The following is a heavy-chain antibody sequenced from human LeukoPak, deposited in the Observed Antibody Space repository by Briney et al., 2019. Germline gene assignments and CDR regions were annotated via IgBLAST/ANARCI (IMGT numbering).Heavy chain of an antibody. CDR1: GFTFSSYA. CDR3: ARDGIDSSSGISYYYYMAV. V-gene: IGHV3-23*01. J-gene: IGHJ6*03. CDR2: ISGSGGTT. Sequence: PGGSLRLSCAASGFTFSSYAMNWVRQAPGKGLEWVSAISGSGGTTYYADSVKGRFTISRDNSKNTLYLQMNSLRAEDTAVYYCARDGIDSSSGISYYYYMAVWGKGTTVTISS. D-gene: IGHD3-22*01.